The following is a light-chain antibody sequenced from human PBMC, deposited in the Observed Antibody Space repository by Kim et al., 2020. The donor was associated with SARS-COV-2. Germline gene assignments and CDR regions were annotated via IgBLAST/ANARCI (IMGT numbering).Light chain of an antibody. V-gene: IGLV2-14*01. Sequence: QSTASTATGTGPDVGGYTYVSGYQQHPGKAPKVIISKGNNRPSGISSRFSGSKSGNTASLTISGLQAEDEADYYCTSYTSSDSLYVFGGGTKVTVL. CDR1: GPDVGGYTY. J-gene: IGLJ1*01. CDR2: KGN. CDR3: TSYTSSDSLYV.